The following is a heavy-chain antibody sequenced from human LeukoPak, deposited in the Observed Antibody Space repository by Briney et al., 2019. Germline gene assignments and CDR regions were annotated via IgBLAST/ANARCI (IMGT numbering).Heavy chain of an antibody. V-gene: IGHV4-4*07. CDR3: ARGKRSGVVNGALWFDP. J-gene: IGHJ5*02. CDR2: IFTGGST. CDR1: GGSISSYY. Sequence: SETLSLTCTVSGGSISSYYWSWIRQPAGKGLEWVGRIFTGGSTNYNPSLKSRVTISLDTSRNHLSLKLSSVTAADTAVYYCARGKRSGVVNGALWFDPWGQGTLVTVSS. D-gene: IGHD3-3*01.